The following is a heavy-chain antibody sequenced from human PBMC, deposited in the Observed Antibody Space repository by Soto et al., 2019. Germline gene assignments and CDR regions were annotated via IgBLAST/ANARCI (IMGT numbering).Heavy chain of an antibody. J-gene: IGHJ3*02. D-gene: IGHD6-13*01. CDR3: ARVGPGYSSSWYAFDI. V-gene: IGHV6-1*01. CDR1: GDSVSSNSAA. Sequence: SQSLPLTCGISGDSVSSNSAAWNWIRQSPSRGLEWLGRTYYRSKWYNDYAVSVKSRITINPDTSKNQFSLQLNSVTPEDTAVYYCARVGPGYSSSWYAFDIWGQGTMVTVSS. CDR2: TYYRSKWYN.